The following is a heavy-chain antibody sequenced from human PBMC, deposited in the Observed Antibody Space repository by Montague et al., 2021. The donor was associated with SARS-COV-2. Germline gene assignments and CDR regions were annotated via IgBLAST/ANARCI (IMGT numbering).Heavy chain of an antibody. Sequence: SETLSLTCTVYGVAELRRRSEEHTYELQSLAEFVCRVLHGGKTSYNPSLQSRLTMSVDTYKKQFSLRLSSVTAADTAVYFCAKGSHIYETRGLRTGWFDPWGQGTRVTVSS. D-gene: IGHD7-27*01. CDR2: LHGGKT. J-gene: IGHJ5*02. V-gene: IGHV4-34*01. CDR3: AKGSHIYETRGLRTGWFDP. CDR1: GVAELRRR.